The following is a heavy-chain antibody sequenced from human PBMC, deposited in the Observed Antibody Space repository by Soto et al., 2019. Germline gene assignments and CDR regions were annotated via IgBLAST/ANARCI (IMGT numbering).Heavy chain of an antibody. J-gene: IGHJ4*02. CDR1: GGSISSYY. CDR3: ASTRATVGEGYYYFDY. CDR2: IYTSGST. D-gene: IGHD3-10*01. Sequence: SDTLSLTCTVSGGSISSYYWSWIRQPAGKGLEWIGRIYTSGSTNYNPSLKSRVTMSVDTSKNQFSLKLSSVTAADTAVYYCASTRATVGEGYYYFDYWGQGTLVTV. V-gene: IGHV4-4*07.